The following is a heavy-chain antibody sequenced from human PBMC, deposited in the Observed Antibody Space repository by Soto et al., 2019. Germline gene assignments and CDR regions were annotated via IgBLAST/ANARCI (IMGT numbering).Heavy chain of an antibody. D-gene: IGHD3-9*01. V-gene: IGHV1-46*01. CDR2: INPSGGRT. Sequence: VKVSCKASGYTFTTYSMHWVRQTPGHGLEWMGVINPSGGRTSYAQKFQGRVTMTRDTSTSTVHMELSNLRSEDTAVYFCARDGGYDVLTCYYILLYLHANWGLGTLVTVSS. CDR3: ARDGGYDVLTCYYILLYLHAN. CDR1: GYTFTTYS. J-gene: IGHJ4*02.